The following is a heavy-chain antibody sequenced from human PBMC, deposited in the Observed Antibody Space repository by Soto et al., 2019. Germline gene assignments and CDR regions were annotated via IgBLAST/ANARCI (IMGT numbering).Heavy chain of an antibody. CDR1: GFTFSSYA. CDR3: AKTDIVVVVAATPPLPPGYFQH. V-gene: IGHV3-23*01. CDR2: ISGSGGST. J-gene: IGHJ1*01. D-gene: IGHD2-15*01. Sequence: GGSLRLSCAASGFTFSSYAMSWVRQAPGKGLEWVSAISGSGGSTYYADSVKGRFTISRDNSKNTLYLQMNSLRAEDTAVYYCAKTDIVVVVAATPPLPPGYFQHWGQGTLVTVSS.